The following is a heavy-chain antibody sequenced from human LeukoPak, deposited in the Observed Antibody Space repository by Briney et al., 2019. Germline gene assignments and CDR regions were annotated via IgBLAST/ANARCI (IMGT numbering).Heavy chain of an antibody. CDR2: IWSDGNNR. CDR3: AKDPGASVSGFHMHV. D-gene: IGHD2-8*02. CDR1: GFSFRNYG. J-gene: IGHJ6*03. Sequence: PGGSLRLSCAASGFSFRNYGMHWVRQATGKGLEWVSSIWSDGNNRFYADSVKGRFTISRDNSKNMLFLQMDTLRAEDTALYYCAKDPGASVSGFHMHVSRKGSTVIVSS. V-gene: IGHV3-30*02.